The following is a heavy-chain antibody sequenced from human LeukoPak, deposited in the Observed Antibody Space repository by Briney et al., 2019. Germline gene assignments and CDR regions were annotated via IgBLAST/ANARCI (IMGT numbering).Heavy chain of an antibody. CDR3: AKSSYYDSSGYYREYYFDY. CDR1: GFSFGSSV. Sequence: GGSLRLSCAASGFSFGSSVMSWVRQAPGKGLEWVSAITADGGGTNHADPVKGRFTISRDNSKNTQYLQMSSLRAEDTAVYYCAKSSYYDSSGYYREYYFDYWGQGTLVTVSS. J-gene: IGHJ4*02. D-gene: IGHD3-22*01. CDR2: ITADGGGT. V-gene: IGHV3-23*01.